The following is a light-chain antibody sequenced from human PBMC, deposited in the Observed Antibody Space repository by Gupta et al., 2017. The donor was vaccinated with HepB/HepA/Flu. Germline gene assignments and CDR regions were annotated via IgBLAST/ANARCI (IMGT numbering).Light chain of an antibody. V-gene: IGLV2-11*01. Sequence: QSALTQPRSVFGSPGPHVTISCTGTSSDVGDYDYVSWYQEHPGKAPKLMIYDVSKRPSGVPDRFSGSKSGNTASLTISGLQAEDEADYHCCSYAGSYTVVFGGGTKLTVL. CDR3: CSYAGSYTVV. CDR1: SSDVGDYDY. J-gene: IGLJ2*01. CDR2: DVS.